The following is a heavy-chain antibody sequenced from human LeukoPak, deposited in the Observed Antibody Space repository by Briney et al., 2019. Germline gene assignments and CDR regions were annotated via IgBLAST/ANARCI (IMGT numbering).Heavy chain of an antibody. CDR3: ARQNYDFWSGYYTYWFDP. CDR1: GGSISSSSYY. CDR2: IYYSGST. J-gene: IGHJ5*02. V-gene: IGHV4-39*01. D-gene: IGHD3-3*01. Sequence: PSETLSLTCTVSGGSISSSSYYWGWIRQPPRKGLEWIGSIYYSGSTYYNPSLKSRVTISVDTSKNQFSPKLSSVTAADTAVYYCARQNYDFWSGYYTYWFDPWGQGTLVTVSS.